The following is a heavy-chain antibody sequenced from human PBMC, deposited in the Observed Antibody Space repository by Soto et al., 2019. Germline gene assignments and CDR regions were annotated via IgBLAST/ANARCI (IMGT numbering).Heavy chain of an antibody. CDR2: INANNGGA. J-gene: IGHJ5*02. Sequence: SVKVSCKASGYTFTDYHIHWVRQAPGQGLEFMGWINANNGGAGSAQQFQGRVTVTRDTSITTVYMELSNLRSDDTAVYYCAREGGSETLQPSYNWFDTWGQGTLVTVS. CDR1: GYTFTDYH. D-gene: IGHD6-25*01. V-gene: IGHV1-2*02. CDR3: AREGGSETLQPSYNWFDT.